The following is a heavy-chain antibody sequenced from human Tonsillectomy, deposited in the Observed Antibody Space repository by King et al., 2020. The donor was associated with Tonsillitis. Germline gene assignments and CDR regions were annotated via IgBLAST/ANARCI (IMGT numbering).Heavy chain of an antibody. J-gene: IGHJ4*02. CDR1: GYTFTSYF. V-gene: IGHV1-46*03. Sequence: VQLVESGAEVKKPGASVKDSCKASGYTFTSYFMNWVRQAPGQGLEWMAIINPSGGSTNYAQKFQGRVTVTRDTSTSTVHMELSSLRSEDTAMYYCVRGAYSGYDPAHFDSWGRGTLVTVSS. D-gene: IGHD5-12*01. CDR2: INPSGGST. CDR3: VRGAYSGYDPAHFDS.